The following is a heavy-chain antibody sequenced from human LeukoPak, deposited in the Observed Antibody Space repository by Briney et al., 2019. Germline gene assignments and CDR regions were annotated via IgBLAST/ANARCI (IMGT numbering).Heavy chain of an antibody. CDR2: FSGSGGRT. CDR1: GLTLGSYA. CDR3: AKDRGQLVQGYFQH. Sequence: GGSLGFSREPPGLTLGSYALSWFGKAPGRGLDWVSVFSGSGGRTYYADSVKGRFTISRDNSKNTLYLQMNSLRAEDTAVYYCAKDRGQLVQGYFQHWGQGTLVTVSS. D-gene: IGHD6-13*01. J-gene: IGHJ1*01. V-gene: IGHV3-23*01.